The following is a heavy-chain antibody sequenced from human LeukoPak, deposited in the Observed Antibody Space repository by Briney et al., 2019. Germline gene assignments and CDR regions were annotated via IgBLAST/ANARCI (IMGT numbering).Heavy chain of an antibody. Sequence: KPGGSLRLSCAASGFTFSDYYMSWIRQAPGKGLEWVSYITSSSSYTNYADSVKGRFTISRDNAKNSLYLQMSSLRAEDTAVYYCARVYSYDSTGYFDYYFDYWGQGTLVTVSS. CDR3: ARVYSYDSTGYFDYYFDY. CDR2: ITSSSSYT. D-gene: IGHD3-22*01. CDR1: GFTFSDYY. J-gene: IGHJ4*02. V-gene: IGHV3-11*05.